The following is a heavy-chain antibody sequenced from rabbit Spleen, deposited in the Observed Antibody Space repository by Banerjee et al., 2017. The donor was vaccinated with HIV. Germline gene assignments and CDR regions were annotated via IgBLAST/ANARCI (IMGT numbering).Heavy chain of an antibody. CDR2: IYAGSTGST. D-gene: IGHD7-1*01. V-gene: IGHV1S40*01. CDR3: ARDTGTSFSPYGMDL. Sequence: QSLEESGGGLVKPGTSLTLTCTASGFSFDSGYDMCWVRQAPGKGLEWIACIYAGSTGSTYYASWAKGRFTISKTSSTTVTLQMTSLTGADTATYFCARDTGTSFSPYGMDLWGPGTLVTVS. CDR1: GFSFDSGYD. J-gene: IGHJ6*01.